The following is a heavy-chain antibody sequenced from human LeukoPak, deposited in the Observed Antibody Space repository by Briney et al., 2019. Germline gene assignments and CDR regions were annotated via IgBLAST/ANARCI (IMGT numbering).Heavy chain of an antibody. CDR3: AREWDTSSFDPRASGDY. J-gene: IGHJ4*02. D-gene: IGHD3-9*01. Sequence: SSETLSLTCTVSGGSISSGSYYWSWIRQPAGKGLEWIGRIYTSGSTNYNPSLKSRVTISLDTSKHQFFLKLTSVTAADTAVYYCAREWDTSSFDPRASGDYWGQGTPVTVSS. CDR1: GGSISSGSYY. CDR2: IYTSGST. V-gene: IGHV4-61*02.